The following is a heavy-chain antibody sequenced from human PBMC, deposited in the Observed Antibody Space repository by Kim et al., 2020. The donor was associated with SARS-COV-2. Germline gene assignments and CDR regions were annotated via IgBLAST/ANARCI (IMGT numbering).Heavy chain of an antibody. J-gene: IGHJ3*02. CDR2: ISWNSGSI. Sequence: GGSLRLSCAVSGFTFGDYAMHWVRQAPGKGLEWVSGISWNSGSIGYADSVKGRFTISRDNAKNSLYLQMNSLRAEDTALYYCAKDIPPYDSSGYYLDAFDIWGQGTMVPVSS. CDR3: AKDIPPYDSSGYYLDAFDI. CDR1: GFTFGDYA. V-gene: IGHV3-9*01. D-gene: IGHD3-22*01.